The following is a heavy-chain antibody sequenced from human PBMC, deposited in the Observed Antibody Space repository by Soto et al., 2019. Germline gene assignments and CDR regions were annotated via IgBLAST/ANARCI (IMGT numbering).Heavy chain of an antibody. CDR3: ATAYAVADTYSFGMHV. V-gene: IGHV1-69*01. J-gene: IGHJ6*02. CDR2: IIPFSGTA. D-gene: IGHD6-19*01. CDR1: GGTFSSYA. Sequence: QVQLVQSGAEVKKPGSSVKVSCKASGGTFSSYAISWVRQAPGQGIEWMGGIIPFSGTANYPQKFQGRVTITADESTSTANMELKSLGSEDTAVYYCATAYAVADTYSFGMHVWGQGTTVTVSS.